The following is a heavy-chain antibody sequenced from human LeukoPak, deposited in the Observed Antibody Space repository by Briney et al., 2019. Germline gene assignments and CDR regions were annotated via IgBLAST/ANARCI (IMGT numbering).Heavy chain of an antibody. Sequence: ASVKVSCKVSGYTLTELSMHWVRQAPGKGLEWMGGFDPEDGETIYAQKFQGRVTMTEDTSTDTAYMELSSLRSEDTAVYYCATDGPNYYGSGSYYDYWGQGTLVTVSS. CDR3: ATDGPNYYGSGSYYDY. D-gene: IGHD3-10*01. CDR2: FDPEDGET. J-gene: IGHJ4*02. CDR1: GYTLTELS. V-gene: IGHV1-24*01.